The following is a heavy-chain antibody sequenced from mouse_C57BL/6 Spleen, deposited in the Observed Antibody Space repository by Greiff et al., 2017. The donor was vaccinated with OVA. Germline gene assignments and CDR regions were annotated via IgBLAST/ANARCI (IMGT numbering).Heavy chain of an antibody. CDR1: GFTFSDYY. J-gene: IGHJ4*01. CDR3: ARWLLDAMDY. CDR2: INYDGSST. Sequence: EVQVVESEGGLVQPGSSMKLSCTASGFTFSDYYMAWVRQVPEKGLEWVANINYDGSSTYYLDSLKSRFIISRDNAKNILYLQMSSLKSEDTATYYCARWLLDAMDYWGQGTSVTVSS. D-gene: IGHD2-3*01. V-gene: IGHV5-16*01.